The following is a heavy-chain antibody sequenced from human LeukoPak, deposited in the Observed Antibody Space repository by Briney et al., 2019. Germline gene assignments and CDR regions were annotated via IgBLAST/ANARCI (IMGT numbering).Heavy chain of an antibody. CDR3: ASQYCSSTSCYADDAFDI. Sequence: PSETLSLTCAVYGGSFSGYYWSWIRQPPGKGLEWIGEINHSGSTNYNPSLKSRVTISVDTSKNQFSLKLSSVTAADTAVYYCASQYCSSTSCYADDAFDIWGQGTMVTVSS. CDR2: INHSGST. J-gene: IGHJ3*02. D-gene: IGHD2-2*01. V-gene: IGHV4-34*01. CDR1: GGSFSGYY.